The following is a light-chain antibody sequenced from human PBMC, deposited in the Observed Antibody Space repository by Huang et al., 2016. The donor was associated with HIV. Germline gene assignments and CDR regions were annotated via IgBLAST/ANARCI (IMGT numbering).Light chain of an antibody. Sequence: DIVMIQSPLSLPVTPGDPASISCRSSQSLLHTNAYNYLDWYLQKPGQSPQLLIYLGSSRASGVPDRFSGGGSGTRFSLNISRVEAEDAGIYYCMEALKTPYTFGQGTKLEIK. CDR2: LGS. CDR3: MEALKTPYT. V-gene: IGKV2-28*01. CDR1: QSLLHTNAYNY. J-gene: IGKJ2*01.